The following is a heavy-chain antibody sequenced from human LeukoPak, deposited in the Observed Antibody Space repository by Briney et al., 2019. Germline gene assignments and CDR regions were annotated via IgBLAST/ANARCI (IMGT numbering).Heavy chain of an antibody. J-gene: IGHJ6*03. D-gene: IGHD4-17*01. CDR2: ISSSGSTI. CDR3: ARDDYDRQRSRGSYYYYYYMDV. V-gene: IGHV3-48*03. Sequence: GGSQSLSHASSGFTFSSYETNGVRQAPGKGLEWVSYISSSGSTIYYADSVKSRFTISRDNAKKSLYLQMNSLRAEDTAVYYCARDDYDRQRSRGSYYYYYYMDVSGKGTTVTVSS. CDR1: GFTFSSYE.